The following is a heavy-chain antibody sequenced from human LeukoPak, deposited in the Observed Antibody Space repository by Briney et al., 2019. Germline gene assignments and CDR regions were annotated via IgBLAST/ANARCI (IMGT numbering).Heavy chain of an antibody. J-gene: IGHJ4*02. Sequence: SETLSLTCAVSGGSISGSNWWSWVRQPPGKGLEWIGEIYHSGSTNYNPSLKSRVTISVDTSKNQFSLKLSSVTAADTAVYYCARHPSSSSDLFDYWGQGTLVTVSS. CDR1: GGSISGSNW. D-gene: IGHD6-6*01. CDR3: ARHPSSSSDLFDY. CDR2: IYHSGST. V-gene: IGHV4-4*02.